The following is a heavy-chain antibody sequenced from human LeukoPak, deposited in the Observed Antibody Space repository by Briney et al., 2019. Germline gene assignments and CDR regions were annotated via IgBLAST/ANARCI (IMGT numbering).Heavy chain of an antibody. J-gene: IGHJ4*02. D-gene: IGHD2/OR15-2a*01. CDR2: IAHDGTR. Sequence: SETLSLTCGVSGGSIDSTNYWSWVRQAPGKGLEWIGEIAHDGTRNYNSSLRSRVAMSFDRANNYFSLSLTAVTAADTALYYRTRENRPFCPFAFWGQGVLVTVSS. CDR1: GGSIDSTNY. V-gene: IGHV4-4*02. CDR3: TRENRPFCPFAF.